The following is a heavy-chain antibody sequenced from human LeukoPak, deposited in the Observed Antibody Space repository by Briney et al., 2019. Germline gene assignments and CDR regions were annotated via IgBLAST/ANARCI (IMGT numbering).Heavy chain of an antibody. Sequence: ASVKVSCKASGYTFTGHSMYWVRQAPGQGLEWMGWIKPNSGGTNYAQKFPGRVTMTRDTSISTAYMELSRLRSDDTAVYYCARGPHGRIYDILTGLDYWGQGTLVTVSS. CDR2: IKPNSGGT. J-gene: IGHJ4*02. D-gene: IGHD3-9*01. V-gene: IGHV1-2*02. CDR3: ARGPHGRIYDILTGLDY. CDR1: GYTFTGHS.